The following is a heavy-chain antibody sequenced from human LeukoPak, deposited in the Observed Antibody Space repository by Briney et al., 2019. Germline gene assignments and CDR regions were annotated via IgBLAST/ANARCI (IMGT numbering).Heavy chain of an antibody. D-gene: IGHD5-18*01. CDR2: IYHGGNT. V-gene: IGHV4-4*02. CDR1: GGSISSSNW. J-gene: IGHJ4*02. CDR3: ARDNVGVYSYGY. Sequence: PSGTLSLTCGVSGGSISSSNWWSWVRQPPGKGLEWIGEIYHGGNTNYNPSLKSRVTISVDKSKNQFSLKLSSVTAADTAVYYCARDNVGVYSYGYWGQGTLVTVSS.